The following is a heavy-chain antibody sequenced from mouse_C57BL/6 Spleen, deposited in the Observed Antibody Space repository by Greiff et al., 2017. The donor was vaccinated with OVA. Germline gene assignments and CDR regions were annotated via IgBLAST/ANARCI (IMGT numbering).Heavy chain of an antibody. V-gene: IGHV1-50*01. CDR2: IDPSDSYT. CDR1: GYTFTSYW. Sequence: QVQLQQPGAELVKPGASVKLSCKASGYTFTSYWMQWVKQRPGQGLEWIGEIDPSDSYTNYNQKFKGKATLTVDTYSSTAYMQLSSLTSEDSAVYYCARSGDYGSSPWFAYWGQGTLVTVSA. D-gene: IGHD1-1*01. CDR3: ARSGDYGSSPWFAY. J-gene: IGHJ3*01.